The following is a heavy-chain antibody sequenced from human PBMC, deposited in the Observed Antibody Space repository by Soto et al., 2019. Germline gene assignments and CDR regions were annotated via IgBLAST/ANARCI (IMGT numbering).Heavy chain of an antibody. V-gene: IGHV1-69*13. CDR3: ASSITMVRGVITDYYYYGMDV. J-gene: IGHJ6*02. CDR1: GGTFSSYS. CDR2: IIPIFGTA. D-gene: IGHD3-10*01. Sequence: SVKLSCKASGGTFSSYSLSSVRQAPGQGLEWMGGIIPIFGTANYAQKFQGRVTITADESTSTAYMELSSLRSEDTAVYYCASSITMVRGVITDYYYYGMDVWGQGTTVTV.